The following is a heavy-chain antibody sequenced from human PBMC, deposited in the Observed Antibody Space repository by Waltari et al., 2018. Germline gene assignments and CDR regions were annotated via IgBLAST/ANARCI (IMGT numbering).Heavy chain of an antibody. CDR3: ARIEVAADDAFDI. CDR2: ISYDGSNK. D-gene: IGHD2-15*01. J-gene: IGHJ3*02. V-gene: IGHV3-30-3*01. Sequence: QVQLVESGGGVVQPGRSLRLSCAASGFTFSSYAMHWVRQAPGKGLEWVAVISYDGSNKYYADSVKGRFTISRDNSKNTLYLQMNSLRAEDTAVYYCARIEVAADDAFDIWGQGTMVTVSS. CDR1: GFTFSSYA.